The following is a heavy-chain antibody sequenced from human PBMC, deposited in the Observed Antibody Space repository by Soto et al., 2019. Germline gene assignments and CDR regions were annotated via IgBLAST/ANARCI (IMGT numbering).Heavy chain of an antibody. CDR1: GFSLSTSGVG. D-gene: IGHD3-22*01. V-gene: IGHV2-5*02. Sequence: GSGPTLVNPTQTLTLTCSFSGFSLSTSGVGVGWIRQPPGKALEWLALIYGDDDKRFSPSLKSRLTITKDTSKNQVVLIMTNMDPVDTATYYCAYSRDSSEELDYWGQGTLVTVSS. CDR3: AYSRDSSEELDY. J-gene: IGHJ4*02. CDR2: IYGDDDK.